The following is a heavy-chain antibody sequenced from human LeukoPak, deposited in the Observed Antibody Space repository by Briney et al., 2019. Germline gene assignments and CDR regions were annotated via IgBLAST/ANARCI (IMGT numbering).Heavy chain of an antibody. D-gene: IGHD5-24*01. CDR1: GFTCSDYY. Sequence: GGSLRLSCAASGFTCSDYYMSWLRQAPGKGLEWVSYISSSGSTIYYADSVKGRFTISRDNAKNSLYLQMNSLRAEDTAVYYCARDRDGYNYHFDYWGQGTLVTVSS. V-gene: IGHV3-11*01. CDR3: ARDRDGYNYHFDY. CDR2: ISSSGSTI. J-gene: IGHJ4*02.